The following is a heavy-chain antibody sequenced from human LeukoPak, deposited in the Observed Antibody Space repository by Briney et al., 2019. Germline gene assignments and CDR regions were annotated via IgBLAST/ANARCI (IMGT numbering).Heavy chain of an antibody. CDR2: ISAYNGNT. CDR1: GYTFTSYG. J-gene: IGHJ4*02. CDR3: ARDLKLSSSSWYEGGY. D-gene: IGHD6-13*01. Sequence: ASVKVSCKASGYTFTSYGVSWVRQAPGQGLEWMGWISAYNGNTNYAQKLQGRVTMTTDTSTSTAYMELRSLRSDDTAVYYCARDLKLSSSSWYEGGYWGQGTLVTVSS. V-gene: IGHV1-18*01.